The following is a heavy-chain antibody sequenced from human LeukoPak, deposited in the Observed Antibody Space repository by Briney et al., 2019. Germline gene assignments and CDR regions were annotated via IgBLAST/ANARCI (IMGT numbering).Heavy chain of an antibody. V-gene: IGHV5-51*01. CDR3: ARASRDGYNQNFDH. Sequence: PGESLKISCKGSGYSFTSYWISWVRQRPGKGLEWMGIIYPGGSETRYDPSFQGQVTISADSSTSTAYLQWSSLRASDTAMYYCARASRDGYNQNFDHWGQGTLVTVSS. J-gene: IGHJ4*02. CDR2: IYPGGSET. CDR1: GYSFTSYW. D-gene: IGHD5-24*01.